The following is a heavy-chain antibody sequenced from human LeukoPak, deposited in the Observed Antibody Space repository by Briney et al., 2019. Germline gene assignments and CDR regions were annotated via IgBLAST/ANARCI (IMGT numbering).Heavy chain of an antibody. Sequence: SETLSLTCTVAGGSISSSSYYWGWIRQPPGKGLEWIGSIYYSGSTYYNPSLKSRVTISVDTSKNQFSLKLSSVTAADTAVYYCARHPRRPTPDYYYGMDDWGQGTTVTVSS. V-gene: IGHV4-39*01. CDR2: IYYSGST. CDR1: GGSISSSSYY. J-gene: IGHJ6*02. D-gene: IGHD4-4*01. CDR3: ARHPRRPTPDYYYGMDD.